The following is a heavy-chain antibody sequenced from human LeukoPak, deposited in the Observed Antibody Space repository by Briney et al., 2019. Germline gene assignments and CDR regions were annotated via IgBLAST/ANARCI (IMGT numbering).Heavy chain of an antibody. CDR1: GFTFSSYS. CDR3: ARGRGDSSGYYAY. CDR2: ISSSSSTI. D-gene: IGHD3-22*01. Sequence: GGSLRLSCAASGFTFSSYSMNWVRQAPGKGLEWVSYISSSSSTIYYADSVKGRFTISRDNAKNSLYLQMNSLRAEDTAVYCCARGRGDSSGYYAYWGQGTLVTVSS. J-gene: IGHJ4*02. V-gene: IGHV3-48*01.